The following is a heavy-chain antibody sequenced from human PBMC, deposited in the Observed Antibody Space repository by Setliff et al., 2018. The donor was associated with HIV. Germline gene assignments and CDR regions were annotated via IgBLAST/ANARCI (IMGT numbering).Heavy chain of an antibody. D-gene: IGHD3-22*01. CDR1: GGSFSNYY. Sequence: SETLSLTCAVYGGSFSNYYWSWIRQPPGKGLEWIGQINHSGSTIYNPSLKSRVTISLDKSKNQFSLKVNSVTAADTAVYYCTRRDNSVSGYYTDHAFDIWGQGTLVTVSS. CDR2: INHSGST. J-gene: IGHJ3*02. CDR3: TRRDNSVSGYYTDHAFDI. V-gene: IGHV4-34*01.